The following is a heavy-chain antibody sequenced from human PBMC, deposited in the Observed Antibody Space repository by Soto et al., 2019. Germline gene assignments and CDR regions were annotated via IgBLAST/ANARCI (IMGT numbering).Heavy chain of an antibody. J-gene: IGHJ3*01. D-gene: IGHD1-7*01. Sequence: VRLLRLRCVALGLNFGGVGVHWVIKDTSKGLEWVAVISYDGSYQYYVDSVKGRFTISRDNSKNTVYLQMNSLRAEDTAVYYCARDEISKTIRGDGFNFWGQGIMVTV. CDR2: ISYDGSYQ. CDR1: GLNFGGVG. CDR3: ARDEISKTIRGDGFNF. V-gene: IGHV3-30*03.